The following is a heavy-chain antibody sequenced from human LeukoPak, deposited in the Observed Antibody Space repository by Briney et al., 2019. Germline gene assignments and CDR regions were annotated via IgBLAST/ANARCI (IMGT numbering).Heavy chain of an antibody. Sequence: SETLSLTCTVSGGSISGYFWSWIRQPAGKGPEWIGRIHDNGDSNHNPSLKSRVTMALDTSRNQVSLKLTSVTAADTAVYYCARAPGGCGGTCPSDHWGPGTLVTVSS. CDR3: ARAPGGCGGTCPSDH. J-gene: IGHJ4*02. V-gene: IGHV4-4*07. CDR2: IHDNGDS. D-gene: IGHD2-15*01. CDR1: GGSISGYF.